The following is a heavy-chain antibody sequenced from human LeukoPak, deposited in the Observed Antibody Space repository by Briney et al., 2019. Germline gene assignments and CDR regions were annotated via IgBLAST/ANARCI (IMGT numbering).Heavy chain of an antibody. J-gene: IGHJ4*02. CDR2: INHSGST. CDR3: ARGLFAYYDSSGYYPFSHSFDY. V-gene: IGHV4-34*01. D-gene: IGHD3-22*01. Sequence: PSETLSLTCAVSGGXFSGYYCSWLRQPPGKGLEWIGEINHSGSTNYNPSLKSRVTISVDTSKNKFSLRLISVTAADAAVYYCARGLFAYYDSSGYYPFSHSFDYWGQGTLVTVSS. CDR1: GGXFSGYY.